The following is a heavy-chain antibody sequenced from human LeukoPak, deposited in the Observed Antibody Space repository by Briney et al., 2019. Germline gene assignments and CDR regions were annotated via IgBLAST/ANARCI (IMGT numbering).Heavy chain of an antibody. V-gene: IGHV1-2*02. Sequence: GASVKVSCKASGYTFNGYYKHWVRQAPGQGLEWMGWINPNSGGTNYAQKFQGRVTMTRDTSISTAYMELSRLRSDDTAVYYCAREGYYDILTGYYYYYYMDVWGKGTTVTISS. CDR3: AREGYYDILTGYYYYYYMDV. J-gene: IGHJ6*03. D-gene: IGHD3-9*01. CDR2: INPNSGGT. CDR1: GYTFNGYY.